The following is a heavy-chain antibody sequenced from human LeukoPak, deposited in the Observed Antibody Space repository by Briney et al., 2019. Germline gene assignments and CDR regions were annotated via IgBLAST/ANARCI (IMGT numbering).Heavy chain of an antibody. CDR2: IYHSGST. CDR3: ARVGVYCSSTSCYNGAFDI. V-gene: IGHV4-38-2*01. J-gene: IGHJ3*02. CDR1: GYSISSGYY. Sequence: PSETLSLTCAVSGYSISSGYYWGWIRQPPGKGLEWIGSIYHSGSTYYNPSLKSRVTISVDTSKNQFSLKLSSVIAADTAVYYCARVGVYCSSTSCYNGAFDIWGQGTMVTVSS. D-gene: IGHD2-2*02.